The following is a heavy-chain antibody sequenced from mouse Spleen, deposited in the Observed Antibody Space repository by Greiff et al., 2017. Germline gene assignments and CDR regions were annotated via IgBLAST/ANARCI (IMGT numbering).Heavy chain of an antibody. J-gene: IGHJ4*01. D-gene: IGHD1-2*01. Sequence: EVKLVESGGGLVKPGGSLKLSCAASGFTFSDYGMHWVRQAPEKGLEWVAYISSGSSTIYYADTVKGRFTISRDNAKNTLFLQMTSLRSEDTAMYYCARIHYYGYDAMDYWGQGTSVTVSS. CDR2: ISSGSSTI. CDR3: ARIHYYGYDAMDY. V-gene: IGHV5-17*01. CDR1: GFTFSDYG.